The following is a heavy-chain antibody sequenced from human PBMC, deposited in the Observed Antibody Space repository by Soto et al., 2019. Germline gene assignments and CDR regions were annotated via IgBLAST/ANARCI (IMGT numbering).Heavy chain of an antibody. Sequence: GGSLRLSCAASGFTFSNYWMSWVRQAPGKGLEWVANIKQDGSEKYYVDSVKGRFTISRDNAKNSLYLQMNSLRAEDTAVYYCAREHTDFWSGYFTYFDYWGQGTLVTVSS. D-gene: IGHD3-3*01. CDR2: IKQDGSEK. V-gene: IGHV3-7*03. CDR1: GFTFSNYW. J-gene: IGHJ4*02. CDR3: AREHTDFWSGYFTYFDY.